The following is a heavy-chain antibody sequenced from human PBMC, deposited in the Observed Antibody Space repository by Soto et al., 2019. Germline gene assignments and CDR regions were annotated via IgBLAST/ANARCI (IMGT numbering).Heavy chain of an antibody. CDR3: TSSACGSNVNFDS. CDR2: MNPDSGHT. V-gene: IGHV1-8*01. Sequence: QVQLVQSGAEVRTPGASVKVSCKASGYTFTSYDINWVRQATGQGPEWMGWMNPDSGHTGYVQKFHGRFTMIWNTAISTASLLLISLRSEDTAVYYCTSSACGSNVNFDSCGQGTLVTFSS. CDR1: GYTFTSYD. J-gene: IGHJ4*02. D-gene: IGHD3-10*01.